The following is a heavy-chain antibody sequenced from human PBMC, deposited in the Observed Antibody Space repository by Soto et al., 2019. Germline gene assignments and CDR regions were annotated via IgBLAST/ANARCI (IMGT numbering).Heavy chain of an antibody. D-gene: IGHD3-22*01. CDR3: ARDHYYDSSGYPVDNWFDP. CDR1: GVTFSSYA. V-gene: IGHV1-69*06. Sequence: SVKVSCHASGVTFSSYAISWVRQAPGQGLEWMGGIIPIFGTANYAQKFQGRVTITADKSTSTAYMELSSLRSEDTAVYYCARDHYYDSSGYPVDNWFDPWGQGTLVTVSS. J-gene: IGHJ5*02. CDR2: IIPIFGTA.